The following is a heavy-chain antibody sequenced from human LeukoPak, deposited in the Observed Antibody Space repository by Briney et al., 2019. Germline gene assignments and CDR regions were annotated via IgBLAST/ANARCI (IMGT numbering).Heavy chain of an antibody. CDR2: INPSGGST. J-gene: IGHJ4*02. D-gene: IGHD1-14*01. CDR1: GYTFTNYY. Sequence: ASVKVSCKASGYTFTNYYIHWVRQPPGQGLEWMRLINPSGGSTSYAQKFQGRVTMTRDTSTSTVYMELSSLKSEDTAVYYCARVAFRQTVTNQLDYWGQGTLVTVSS. V-gene: IGHV1-46*01. CDR3: ARVAFRQTVTNQLDY.